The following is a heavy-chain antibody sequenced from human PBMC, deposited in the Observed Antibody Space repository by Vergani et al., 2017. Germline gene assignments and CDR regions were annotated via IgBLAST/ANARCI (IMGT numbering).Heavy chain of an antibody. J-gene: IGHJ3*01. CDR3: ARRSGGYYSGGKVHPLRTAFDV. D-gene: IGHD2-15*01. Sequence: QVQLQASGPGRVKPSQTLSLTCTMSGGSISAGYYFWSWIRQPAGKGLEWLGHISASGNASHSPSLKTRVSMSVDTSKNQFSLTVTSVTAADTAIYFCARRSGGYYSGGKVHPLRTAFDVCGHGTVVTVSS. CDR2: ISASGNA. V-gene: IGHV4-61*02. CDR1: GGSISAGYYF.